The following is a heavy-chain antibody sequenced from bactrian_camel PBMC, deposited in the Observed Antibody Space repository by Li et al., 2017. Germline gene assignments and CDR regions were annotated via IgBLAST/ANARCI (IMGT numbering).Heavy chain of an antibody. D-gene: IGHD2*01. Sequence: VQLVESGGGLVQPGGSLRLSCAASGFTFSTYDMSWVRQAPGKGLERVSTINRDGSRTYYADSVKGRITISRDNAKNTLYLQLNSLKSDDTAMYYCAKGGVPYCSGGYCWAFHYWGQGTQVTVS. CDR3: AKGGVPYCSGGYCWAFHY. V-gene: IGHV3S40*01. J-gene: IGHJ4*01. CDR2: INRDGSRT. CDR1: GFTFSTYD.